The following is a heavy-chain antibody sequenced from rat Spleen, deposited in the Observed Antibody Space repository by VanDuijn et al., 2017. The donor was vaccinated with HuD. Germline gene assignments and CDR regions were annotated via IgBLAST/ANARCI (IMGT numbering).Heavy chain of an antibody. J-gene: IGHJ2*01. CDR3: ARLTIGS. D-gene: IGHD1-3*01. V-gene: IGHV5-31*01. Sequence: EVQLVESGGGLVQPGRSLKLSCVASGFTFNNYWMTWIRQAPGKGLEWVATLNYDGSTTYYRDSVKGRFTISRDNAKSTLYLQMNNLRSEDTAMYYCARLTIGSWGQGVMVTVSS. CDR1: GFTFNNYW. CDR2: LNYDGSTT.